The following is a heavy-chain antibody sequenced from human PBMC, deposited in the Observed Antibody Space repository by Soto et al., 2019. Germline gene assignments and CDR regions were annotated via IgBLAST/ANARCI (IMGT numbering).Heavy chain of an antibody. Sequence: QVQPQESGPGLVKPSETLSLTCGVSGGSISSRNWWSWVRQPPGKGLEWIGEMSQRVGTTHYNPSLESRVVLSVDKSKNQLSLEMRSLTAADTAVYYCASHSGHVQDSWGQGILVTVSS. D-gene: IGHD5-12*01. V-gene: IGHV4-4*02. CDR1: GGSISSRNW. CDR3: ASHSGHVQDS. CDR2: MSQRVGTT. J-gene: IGHJ5*01.